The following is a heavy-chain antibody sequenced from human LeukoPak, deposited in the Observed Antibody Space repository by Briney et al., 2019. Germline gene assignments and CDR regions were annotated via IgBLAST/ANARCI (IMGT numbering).Heavy chain of an antibody. CDR2: ISYDGSNK. CDR3: ARDSMGVPGY. CDR1: GFTFSSYA. V-gene: IGHV3-30*04. J-gene: IGHJ4*02. Sequence: PGGSLRLSCAASGFTFSSYAMHWVRQAPGKGLEWVAVISYDGSNKYYADSVKGRFTISRDNSKNTLYLQMNSLRAEDTAVYYCARDSMGVPGYWGQGTLVTVSS. D-gene: IGHD3-16*01.